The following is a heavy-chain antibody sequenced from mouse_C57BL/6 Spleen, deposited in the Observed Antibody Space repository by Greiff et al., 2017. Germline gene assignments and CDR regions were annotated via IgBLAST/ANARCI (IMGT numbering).Heavy chain of an antibody. CDR2: IYPGSGST. CDR3: ATIYDGYYEGFAY. J-gene: IGHJ3*01. V-gene: IGHV1-55*01. Sequence: QVQLQQPGAELVKPGASVKMSCKASGYTFTSYWITWVKQRPGQGLEWIGDIYPGSGSTNYNEKFKSKATLTVDTSSSTAYMQLSSLTSEDSAVYYCATIYDGYYEGFAYWGQGTLVTVSA. CDR1: GYTFTSYW. D-gene: IGHD2-3*01.